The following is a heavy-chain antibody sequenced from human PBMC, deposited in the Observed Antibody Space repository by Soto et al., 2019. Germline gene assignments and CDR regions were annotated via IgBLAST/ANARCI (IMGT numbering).Heavy chain of an antibody. CDR3: ARSIRGPRRFNGMDV. Sequence: GPTLVNPTETLTVTCTFSGFSLTSPGMCVSWIRQSPGKALEWLALIERDDDDKYYSTSLKTRLTISKDTRKNQVVLTMANMDPADTATYYCARSIRGPRRFNGMDVWGQGTTVTVSS. CDR2: IERDDDDK. J-gene: IGHJ6*02. CDR1: GFSLTSPGMC. V-gene: IGHV2-70*13. D-gene: IGHD1-20*01.